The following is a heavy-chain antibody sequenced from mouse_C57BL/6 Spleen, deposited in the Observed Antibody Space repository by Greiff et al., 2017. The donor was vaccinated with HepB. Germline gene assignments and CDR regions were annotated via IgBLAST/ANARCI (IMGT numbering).Heavy chain of an antibody. D-gene: IGHD1-1*01. Sequence: VQLQQSGPGLVKPSQSLSLTCSVTGYSITSGYYWNWIRQFPGNKLEWMGYISYDGSNNYNPSLKNRISITRDTSKNQFFLKLNSVTTEDTATYYCARVGYYGSKPFDYWGQGTTLTVSS. V-gene: IGHV3-6*01. CDR2: ISYDGSN. CDR1: GYSITSGYY. CDR3: ARVGYYGSKPFDY. J-gene: IGHJ2*01.